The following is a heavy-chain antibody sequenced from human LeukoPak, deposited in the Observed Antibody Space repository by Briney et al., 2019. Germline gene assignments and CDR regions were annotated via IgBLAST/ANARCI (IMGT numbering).Heavy chain of an antibody. D-gene: IGHD1-26*01. V-gene: IGHV3-30*02. CDR3: ATAGYSGSPALDF. J-gene: IGHJ4*02. CDR2: TRYDESKT. CDR1: GFTFSSNG. Sequence: GGSLRLSCAASGFTFSSNGMHWVRQTPGKGLDWVAFTRYDESKTFYGDSVRGRFTISRDNSKNTLYLQMNSLTIDDSAVYYCATAGYSGSPALDFWGQGTLVTVSS.